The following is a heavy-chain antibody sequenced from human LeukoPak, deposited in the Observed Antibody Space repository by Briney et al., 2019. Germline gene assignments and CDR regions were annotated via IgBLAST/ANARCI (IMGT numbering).Heavy chain of an antibody. V-gene: IGHV3-23*01. Sequence: PRGSLRLSCAASGFTFRSYAMSCVRQAPGKGLEWVSAISGSGGNTYYADSVKGRFTMSRDNSKNTLYLQMNSLRAEDTAVYFCAKTVSGSHSYQGGDYWGQGTLVTVST. CDR3: AKTVSGSHSYQGGDY. D-gene: IGHD3-16*02. CDR2: ISGSGGNT. J-gene: IGHJ4*02. CDR1: GFTFRSYA.